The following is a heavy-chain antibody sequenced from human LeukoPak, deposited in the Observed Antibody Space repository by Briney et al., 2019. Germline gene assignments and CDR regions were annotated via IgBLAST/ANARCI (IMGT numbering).Heavy chain of an antibody. CDR3: ARVPVNIWENWFDP. CDR2: IYYTGST. D-gene: IGHD1-26*01. Sequence: PSETLSLTCTVSGGSISSSSYSWGWIRQPPGKGLGWVGNIYYTGSTYYNPSLKSRVTISVDTSKNRFSLKLSSVTAADTAVYYCARVPVNIWENWFDPWGQGTLVTVSS. J-gene: IGHJ5*02. V-gene: IGHV4-39*07. CDR1: GGSISSSSYS.